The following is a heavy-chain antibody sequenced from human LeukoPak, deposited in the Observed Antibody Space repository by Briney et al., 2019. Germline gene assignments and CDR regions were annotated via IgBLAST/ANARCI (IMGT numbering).Heavy chain of an antibody. CDR1: GFTFSNYG. D-gene: IGHD5-18*01. CDR3: AKDLRYGRDFDY. CDR2: IRYDGTNK. J-gene: IGHJ4*02. Sequence: PGGSLRHSCAASGFTFSNYGMHWVRQAPGKGLEWVAFIRYDGTNKYYADSVKGRFTISRDNSKNTLYLQMNSLRAEDTAVYYCAKDLRYGRDFDYWGQGTLVTVSS. V-gene: IGHV3-30*02.